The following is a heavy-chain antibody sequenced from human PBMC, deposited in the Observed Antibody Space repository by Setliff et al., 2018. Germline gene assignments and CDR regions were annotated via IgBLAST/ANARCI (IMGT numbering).Heavy chain of an antibody. J-gene: IGHJ3*01. CDR2: VYYSGSI. CDR3: ARQVEMATIAFDV. Sequence: SETLSLTCTVSGGSISDSHYYWGWFRQPPGMRPEWIGTVYYSGSIYYNLSLKSRVTLFVDTSKDQFSLRLTSMTAADTAVYYCARQVEMATIAFDVWGQGTTVTVSS. D-gene: IGHD5-12*01. V-gene: IGHV4-39*01. CDR1: GGSISDSHYY.